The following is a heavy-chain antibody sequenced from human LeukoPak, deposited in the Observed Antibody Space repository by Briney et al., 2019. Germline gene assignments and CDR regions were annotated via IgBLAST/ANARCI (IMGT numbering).Heavy chain of an antibody. D-gene: IGHD6-25*01. J-gene: IGHJ4*02. CDR2: INTNTGNP. CDR1: GYIFTNYA. Sequence: GASVKVSCKASGYIFTNYAMNWVRQAPGQGLEWMGWINTNTGNPTYDQDFTGRFVFSLDTSVSTAYLQISSLKAEDTAVYYCARESGRSPGAYWGQGTLVTVSS. V-gene: IGHV7-4-1*02. CDR3: ARESGRSPGAY.